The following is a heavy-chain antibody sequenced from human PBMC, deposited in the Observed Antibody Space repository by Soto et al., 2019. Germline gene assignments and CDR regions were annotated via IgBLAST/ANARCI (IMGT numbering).Heavy chain of an antibody. V-gene: IGHV3-48*03. CDR3: ARDYYDSSGYRTGLDY. CDR1: GFTFSSYE. CDR2: ISSSGSTI. J-gene: IGHJ4*02. Sequence: QTGGSLRLSCAVSGFTFSSYEMNWVRQAPGKGLEWVSYISSSGSTIYYADSVKGRFTISRDNAKNSLYLQMNSLRAEDTAVYYCARDYYDSSGYRTGLDYWGKGTLVTASS. D-gene: IGHD3-22*01.